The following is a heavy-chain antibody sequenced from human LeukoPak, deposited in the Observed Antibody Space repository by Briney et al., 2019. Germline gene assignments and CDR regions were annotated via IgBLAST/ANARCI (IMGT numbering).Heavy chain of an antibody. CDR1: GDSVSSNSAA. CDR2: TYYRSKWYN. J-gene: IGHJ5*02. D-gene: IGHD6-13*01. V-gene: IGHV6-1*01. Sequence: PSQALSLTCVISGDSVSSNSAAWDWIRRSPSRGLEWLGRTYYRSKWYNEYPVTVKSPITINPHTHKKQLSLQLNSVTPEDTAVYYWARVIAAAGVSVDPWGQGTLVTVSS. CDR3: ARVIAAAGVSVDP.